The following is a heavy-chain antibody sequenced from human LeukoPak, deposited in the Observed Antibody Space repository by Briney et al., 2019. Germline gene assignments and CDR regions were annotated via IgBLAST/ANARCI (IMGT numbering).Heavy chain of an antibody. Sequence: SETLSLTCTVSGGSISSSSYYWGWIRQPPGKGLEWIGSIYYSGSTYYNPSLKSRVTISVDTSKNQFSLKLSSVTAADTAVYYCAKRLTYYYDSSGSPNAFDIWGQGTMVTVSS. V-gene: IGHV4-39*07. CDR3: AKRLTYYYDSSGSPNAFDI. J-gene: IGHJ3*02. CDR2: IYYSGST. D-gene: IGHD3-22*01. CDR1: GGSISSSSYY.